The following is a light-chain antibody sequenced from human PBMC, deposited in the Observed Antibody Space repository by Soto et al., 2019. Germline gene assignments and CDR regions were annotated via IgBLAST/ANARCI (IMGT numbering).Light chain of an antibody. CDR2: DVS. V-gene: IGLV2-14*03. CDR3: CSYTNSRTYV. J-gene: IGLJ1*01. CDR1: SSDVGGYNY. Sequence: QSVLTQPASVSGSPGQSITISCTGTSSDVGGYNYVSWYQQHPGKAPKLMVYDVSNRPSGVSNRFSGSKSANTASLTISGLQAEDEADYYCCSYTNSRTYVFGTGTKVPS.